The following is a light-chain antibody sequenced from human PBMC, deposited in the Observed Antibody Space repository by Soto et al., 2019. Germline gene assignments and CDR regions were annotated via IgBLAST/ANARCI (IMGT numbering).Light chain of an antibody. CDR3: QQSNSSPPT. Sequence: DIQMTQSPSALSASVGDRVTITCRASQSITNYLNWYQHKPGQAPNLLIYAASTLQAGVPSRIGGSGSGTDFTLTISTLQPEDFATYFCQQSNSSPPTFGGGTKVDIK. V-gene: IGKV1-39*01. CDR1: QSITNY. CDR2: AAS. J-gene: IGKJ4*01.